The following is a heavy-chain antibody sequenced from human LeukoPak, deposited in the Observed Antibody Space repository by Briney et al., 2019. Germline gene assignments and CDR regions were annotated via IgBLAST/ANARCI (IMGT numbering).Heavy chain of an antibody. V-gene: IGHV1-69*13. CDR3: ARDRGYCTNGVCYGGYYYYYGMGV. D-gene: IGHD2-8*01. Sequence: SVKVSCKASGGTFSSYAISWVRQAPGQGLEWMGGVIPIFGTANYAQKFQGRVTITADESTSTAYMELSSLRSEDTAVYYCARDRGYCTNGVCYGGYYYYYGMGVWGQGTTVTVSS. J-gene: IGHJ6*02. CDR1: GGTFSSYA. CDR2: VIPIFGTA.